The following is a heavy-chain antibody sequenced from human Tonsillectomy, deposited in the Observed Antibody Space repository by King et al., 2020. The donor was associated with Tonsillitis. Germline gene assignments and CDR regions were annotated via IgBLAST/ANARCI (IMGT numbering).Heavy chain of an antibody. CDR1: FSLNNKW. Sequence: FSLNNKWKHWVRQAPGKWLLWFSRINIDRTTTFYADSAKGRVTISSDNARNTVYLQMNSLRVEDTAVYNCATDLHGGRNLQFYWGQGNRVTVSA. CDR3: ATDLHGGRNLQFY. V-gene: IGHV3-74*01. J-gene: IGHJ4*02. D-gene: IGHD5-24*01. CDR2: INIDRTTT.